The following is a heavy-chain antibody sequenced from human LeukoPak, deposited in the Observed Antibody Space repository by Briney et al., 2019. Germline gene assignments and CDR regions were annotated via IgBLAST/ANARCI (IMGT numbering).Heavy chain of an antibody. Sequence: LPGGSLRLSCAASGFSFDDDVMHWVRQAPGKGLEWVSLISWDGGSTYYADSVKGRFTISRDNSKNSLYLQMNSLRAEDTALYYCAKGIRGSTSWYGLDYWGQGTLVTVSS. J-gene: IGHJ4*02. CDR2: ISWDGGST. D-gene: IGHD6-13*01. CDR3: AKGIRGSTSWYGLDY. CDR1: GFSFDDDV. V-gene: IGHV3-43D*03.